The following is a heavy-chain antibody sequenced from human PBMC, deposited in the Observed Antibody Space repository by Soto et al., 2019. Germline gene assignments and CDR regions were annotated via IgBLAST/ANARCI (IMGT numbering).Heavy chain of an antibody. J-gene: IGHJ4*02. V-gene: IGHV1-69*13. CDR1: GGTFSSYA. Sequence: SVKVSCKASGGTFSSYAISWVRQAPGQGLEWVGGIIPIFGTANYAQKFQGRVTITADESTSTAYMELSSLRSEDTAVYYCARDRYCSGGSCYLGTFPECDYWGQGTLVTVSS. CDR2: IIPIFGTA. D-gene: IGHD2-15*01. CDR3: ARDRYCSGGSCYLGTFPECDY.